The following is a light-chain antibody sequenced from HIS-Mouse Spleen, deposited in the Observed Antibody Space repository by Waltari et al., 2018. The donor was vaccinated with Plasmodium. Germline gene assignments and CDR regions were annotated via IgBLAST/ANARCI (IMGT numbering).Light chain of an antibody. Sequence: QSVLTQPPSASGTPGQRVTISCSGSSSNIGSNTVNWYQQLPGTAPQPPSYSNNQGPSGVPDRFSGSKSGTSASLAISGLQSEDEADYYCAAWDDSLNGVVFGGGTKLTVL. CDR3: AAWDDSLNGVV. CDR2: SNN. CDR1: SSNIGSNT. V-gene: IGLV1-44*01. J-gene: IGLJ2*01.